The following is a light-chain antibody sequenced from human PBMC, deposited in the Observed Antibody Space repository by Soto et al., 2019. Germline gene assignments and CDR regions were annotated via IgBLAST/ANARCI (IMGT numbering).Light chain of an antibody. CDR3: QQRSNWSWT. V-gene: IGKV3-11*01. CDR1: QRVSSN. CDR2: GAS. Sequence: EIVMTQSPATLSVSPGERATLSCRASQRVSSNLAWYQQKPGQAPRLLIYGASNRATGIPARFSGSGSGTDFTLTISSLEPEDFAVYYCQQRSNWSWTFGQGTKVEIK. J-gene: IGKJ1*01.